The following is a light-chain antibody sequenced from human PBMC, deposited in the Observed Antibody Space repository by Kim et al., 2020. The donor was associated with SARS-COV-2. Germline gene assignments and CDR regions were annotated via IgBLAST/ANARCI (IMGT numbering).Light chain of an antibody. V-gene: IGKV1-27*01. CDR2: AAS. CDR3: QEYNNAPFT. Sequence: ASVGDRVTITCRASQDISTYLAWFQQRAGKVPKLLIYAASALQSGVPARFSGSGSGTDFTLTITSLQPEDVATYYCQEYNNAPFTFGPGTKVDIK. J-gene: IGKJ3*01. CDR1: QDISTY.